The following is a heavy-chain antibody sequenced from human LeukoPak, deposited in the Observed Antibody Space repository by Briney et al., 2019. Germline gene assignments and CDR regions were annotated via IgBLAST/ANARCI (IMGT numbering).Heavy chain of an antibody. Sequence: GASVKVSCKASGYTFTSYGIGWVRQAPGQGLEWMGWISAYNGNTNYAQKLQGRVTMTTDTSTSTAYMELRSLRSDDTAVYYCARPIGGSGSAPLFDYWGQGTLVTVSS. CDR3: ARPIGGSGSAPLFDY. CDR1: GYTFTSYG. CDR2: ISAYNGNT. V-gene: IGHV1-18*01. D-gene: IGHD3-10*01. J-gene: IGHJ4*02.